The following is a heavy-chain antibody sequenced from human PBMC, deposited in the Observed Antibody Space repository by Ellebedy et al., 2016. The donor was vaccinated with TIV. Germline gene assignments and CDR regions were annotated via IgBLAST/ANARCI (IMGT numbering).Heavy chain of an antibody. D-gene: IGHD4-17*01. CDR3: ATDGSYGDYRSPTHAFEI. J-gene: IGHJ3*02. Sequence: GESLKISCVGSGFSFRSYWMSWVRQAPGKGLEWVANIRQDGSDMYYVDSVKGRLTISRDNAKNSLYLLMNSLSAEDTGVYYCATDGSYGDYRSPTHAFEIWGQGTMVTVSS. CDR2: IRQDGSDM. V-gene: IGHV3-7*01. CDR1: GFSFRSYW.